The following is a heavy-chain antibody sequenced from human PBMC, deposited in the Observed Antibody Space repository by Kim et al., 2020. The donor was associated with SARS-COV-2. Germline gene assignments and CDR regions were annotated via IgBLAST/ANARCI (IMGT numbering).Heavy chain of an antibody. CDR3: ARTRWLQLPEYFQH. CDR2: ISYDGSNK. Sequence: GGSLRLSCAASGFTFSSYAMHWVRQAPGKGLEWVAVISYDGSNKYYADSVKGRFTISRDNSKNTLYLQMNSLRAEDTAVYYCARTRWLQLPEYFQHWGQGTLVTVSS. CDR1: GFTFSSYA. J-gene: IGHJ1*01. V-gene: IGHV3-30-3*01. D-gene: IGHD5-12*01.